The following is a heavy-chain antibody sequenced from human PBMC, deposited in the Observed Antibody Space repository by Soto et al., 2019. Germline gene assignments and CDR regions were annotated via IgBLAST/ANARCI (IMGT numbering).Heavy chain of an antibody. Sequence: GGSLRLSCAASGFTFSNAWMSWVRQAPGKGLEWVGRIKSKTDGGTTDHAAPVKGRFTIPRDYSKNTLYLQMNSLKTEDTAVYYCTTVHYDFWSWAVWFDYWGQGTLVTVSS. CDR2: IKSKTDGGTT. CDR3: TTVHYDFWSWAVWFDY. D-gene: IGHD3-3*01. CDR1: GFTFSNAW. J-gene: IGHJ4*02. V-gene: IGHV3-15*01.